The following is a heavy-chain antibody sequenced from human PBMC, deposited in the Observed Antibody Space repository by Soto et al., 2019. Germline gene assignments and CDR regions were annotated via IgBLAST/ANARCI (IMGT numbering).Heavy chain of an antibody. J-gene: IGHJ4*02. V-gene: IGHV4-38-2*01. CDR3: AGTDSYTSGLDY. D-gene: IGHD6-19*01. Sequence: SETPSLTCAVSGYSMKRGYYWGWIRQPPGKGLEYVGSVYHSGGTLYNPSLKSRVTISADTSKSLLSLMLRSVTAADTAVYYCAGTDSYTSGLDYWGQGTLGTVSS. CDR1: GYSMKRGYY. CDR2: VYHSGGT.